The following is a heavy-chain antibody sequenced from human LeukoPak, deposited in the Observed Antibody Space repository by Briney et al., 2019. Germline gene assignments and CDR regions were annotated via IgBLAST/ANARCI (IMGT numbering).Heavy chain of an antibody. CDR3: YGEVTTYLRYFDL. D-gene: IGHD3-10*01. J-gene: IGHJ2*01. Sequence: PSETLSLTCSVSGGSITSGNYYWSWIRQPAGKGLEWIGRVYISGSTNYNPSLKSRVTISVDTSKSQFSLKLTSVTAADTAVYYCYGEVTTYLRYFDLWGRGTLVTVSS. V-gene: IGHV4-61*02. CDR1: GGSITSGNYY. CDR2: VYISGST.